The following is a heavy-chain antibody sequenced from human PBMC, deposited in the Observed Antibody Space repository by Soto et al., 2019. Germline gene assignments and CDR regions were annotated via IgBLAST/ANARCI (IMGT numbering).Heavy chain of an antibody. CDR3: ARDGGYCSSTSCQYDYYMDV. D-gene: IGHD2-2*01. CDR2: ISAYNGNT. V-gene: IGHV1-18*01. J-gene: IGHJ6*03. Sequence: GASVKVSCKASGYTFTSYGISWVRQAPGQGLEWMGWISAYNGNTNYAQKLQGRVTMTTDTSTSTAYMELRSLRSDDTAVYYCARDGGYCSSTSCQYDYYMDVWGKGTTVTVSS. CDR1: GYTFTSYG.